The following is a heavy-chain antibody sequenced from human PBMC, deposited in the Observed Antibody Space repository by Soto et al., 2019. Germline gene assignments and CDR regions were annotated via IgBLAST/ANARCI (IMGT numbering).Heavy chain of an antibody. D-gene: IGHD3-3*01. CDR1: GYTFTGYF. Sequence: ASVKVSCKASGYTFTGYFMHWVRQAPGQGLEWMGWISPNSGDTNYAQNFQGRVTLTRDTSISTAYMELSRPRSDDTAVYYCARSIGYWGQGTLVTVSS. V-gene: IGHV1-2*02. J-gene: IGHJ4*02. CDR2: ISPNSGDT. CDR3: ARSIGY.